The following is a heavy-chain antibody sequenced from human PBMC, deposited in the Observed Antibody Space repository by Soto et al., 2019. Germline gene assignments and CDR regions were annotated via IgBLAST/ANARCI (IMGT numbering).Heavy chain of an antibody. Sequence: SETLSLTCTVSGGSINSYYWSWIRQPPGKGLEWIGYIYYSGSTNYNPSLKSRVTISVDTSKNQFSLKLSSVTAADTAVYYCARVWGGAFDIWGQGTMVTVS. CDR1: GGSINSYY. V-gene: IGHV4-59*01. CDR2: IYYSGST. J-gene: IGHJ3*02. CDR3: ARVWGGAFDI. D-gene: IGHD3-10*01.